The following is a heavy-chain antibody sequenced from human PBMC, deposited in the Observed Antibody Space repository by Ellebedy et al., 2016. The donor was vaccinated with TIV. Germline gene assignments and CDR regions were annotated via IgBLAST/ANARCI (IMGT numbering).Heavy chain of an antibody. D-gene: IGHD1-1*01. J-gene: IGHJ4*02. V-gene: IGHV3-7*01. Sequence: PGGSLRLSCAASGFTFSDYWMSWVRQAPGKGLEWVANIKQDGSEKWYVDSVKGRFTVSRDNAKNSLFLQMDSLRAEDTAVYYCARDRGERGLLSFFDFWGQGTLVTV. CDR3: ARDRGERGLLSFFDF. CDR2: IKQDGSEK. CDR1: GFTFSDYW.